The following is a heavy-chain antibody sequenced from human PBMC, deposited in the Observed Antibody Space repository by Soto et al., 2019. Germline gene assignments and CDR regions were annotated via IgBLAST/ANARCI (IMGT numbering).Heavy chain of an antibody. D-gene: IGHD6-19*01. J-gene: IGHJ4*02. V-gene: IGHV1-8*01. CDR1: GYTFTNYD. CDR2: MDPNSGNT. Sequence: QVQLVQSGAEVKKPGASVKVSCKASGYTFTNYDINWVRQAPGQGLEWMRWMDPNSGNTDYAQKFQGRVTITRNTSISTAYLELSSLSSEDTAVYYCARGRGWRDYWGQGTLVTVSS. CDR3: ARGRGWRDY.